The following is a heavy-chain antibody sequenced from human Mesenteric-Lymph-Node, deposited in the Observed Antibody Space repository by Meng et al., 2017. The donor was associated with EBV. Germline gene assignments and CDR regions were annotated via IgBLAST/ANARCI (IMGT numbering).Heavy chain of an antibody. J-gene: IGHJ4*02. Sequence: VTSGAEVNKPGDTVKVSCKASAYSYSGYYLHWVRQAPGQGLEWMGRINPRSGATSYAEKFQGRLAMTGDTSVSTAYMELASLRSDDTAVYFCSHTDYFDNTGHHWGQGTLVTVSS. CDR2: INPRSGAT. D-gene: IGHD3-22*01. CDR3: SHTDYFDNTGHH. V-gene: IGHV1-2*06. CDR1: AYSYSGYY.